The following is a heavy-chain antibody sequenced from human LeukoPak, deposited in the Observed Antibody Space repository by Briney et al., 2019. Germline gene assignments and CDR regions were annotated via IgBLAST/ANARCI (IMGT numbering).Heavy chain of an antibody. V-gene: IGHV4-61*02. D-gene: IGHD3-22*01. CDR2: IYTSGST. Sequence: PSETLSLTCTVSGGAISSGSYYWSWIRQPAGKGRGWIGRIYTSGSTNYNPSLKSRVTISLDTSKNPFSLKLSSVTAADTAVYYCARDGVYDSSGYFPEYFQHWGQGTLVTVSS. CDR3: ARDGVYDSSGYFPEYFQH. J-gene: IGHJ1*01. CDR1: GGAISSGSYY.